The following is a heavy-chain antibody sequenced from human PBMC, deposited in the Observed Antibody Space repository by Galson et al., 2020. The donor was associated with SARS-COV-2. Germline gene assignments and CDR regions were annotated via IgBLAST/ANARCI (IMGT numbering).Heavy chain of an antibody. J-gene: IGHJ6*02. CDR1: GFNFHTYP. CDR3: VRGKGTPEYYYFGLDV. V-gene: IGHV3-21*06. CDR2: IDSSGYNT. D-gene: IGHD3-10*01. Sequence: GGSLRLSCEASGFNFHTYPMNWVSQAPGKGLECVSSIDSSGYNTYYGDSVKGRFSISRDNAKNLLFLQMNSLTVEDTGLYYCVRGKGTPEYYYFGLDVWGQGTTVTVSS.